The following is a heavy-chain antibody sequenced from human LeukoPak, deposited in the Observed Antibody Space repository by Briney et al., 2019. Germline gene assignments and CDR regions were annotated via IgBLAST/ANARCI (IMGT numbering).Heavy chain of an antibody. CDR2: INHSGST. D-gene: IGHD3-3*02. CDR3: ARGGPFSIFGVVTPYYFDY. Sequence: PSETLSLTCAVYGGSFSSYYWSWIRQPPGKGLEWIGEINHSGSTNYNPSLKSRITISVDTSKNQFSLKLSSVTAADTAVYYCARGGPFSIFGVVTPYYFDYWGQGTLVTVSS. CDR1: GGSFSSYY. V-gene: IGHV4-34*01. J-gene: IGHJ4*02.